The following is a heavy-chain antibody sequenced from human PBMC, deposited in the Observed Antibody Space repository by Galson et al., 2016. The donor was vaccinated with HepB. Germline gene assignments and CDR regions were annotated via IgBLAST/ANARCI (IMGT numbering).Heavy chain of an antibody. V-gene: IGHV4-31*03. Sequence: TLSLTCTVSGGSISSSPYFWGWIRQHPGKGLEWIGYIYYSGGTYYNPSLKSRVTISVDTSKNQFSLKLSSVTAADTAVYYCARGRNSNYIDYWGQGTLVTVSS. CDR1: GGSISSSPYF. J-gene: IGHJ4*02. CDR3: ARGRNSNYIDY. CDR2: IYYSGGT. D-gene: IGHD4-11*01.